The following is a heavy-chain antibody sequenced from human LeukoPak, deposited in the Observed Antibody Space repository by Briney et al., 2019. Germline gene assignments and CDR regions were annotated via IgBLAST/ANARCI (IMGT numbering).Heavy chain of an antibody. Sequence: GGSLRLSCEASGFIFSGAAMHWVRQASGKGLEWLGRIRNKPKTYATTYATSVKGRFVISRDDSRNMAYLQMNSLKTEDTAVYYCARQYYDINGFYTAGDYYYYMDVWGKGTTVTVSS. CDR1: GFIFSGAA. CDR3: ARQYYDINGFYTAGDYYYYMDV. J-gene: IGHJ6*03. V-gene: IGHV3-73*01. CDR2: IRNKPKTYAT. D-gene: IGHD3-22*01.